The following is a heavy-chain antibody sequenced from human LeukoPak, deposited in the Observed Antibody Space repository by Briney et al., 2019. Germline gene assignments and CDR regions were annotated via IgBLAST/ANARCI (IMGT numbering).Heavy chain of an antibody. V-gene: IGHV3-74*01. CDR1: GFTFSSYW. Sequence: GGSLRLSCAASGFTFSSYWMHWVRQAPGKGLVWVSRINSDGSSASYADSVKGRFTISRDNAKNTLYLQMNSLRAEDTAVYYCAREGGSYPYYYYMDVWGKGTTVTVSS. J-gene: IGHJ6*03. D-gene: IGHD1-26*01. CDR2: INSDGSSA. CDR3: AREGGSYPYYYYMDV.